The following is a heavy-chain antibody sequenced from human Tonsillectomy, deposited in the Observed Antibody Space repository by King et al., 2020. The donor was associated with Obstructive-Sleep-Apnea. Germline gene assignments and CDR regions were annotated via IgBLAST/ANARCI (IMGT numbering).Heavy chain of an antibody. D-gene: IGHD4/OR15-4a*01. CDR2: ISWNSGTI. CDR3: ARDSAGGGASSYDMDV. Sequence: VQLVESGGDLVEPGGSLRLSCAASGFTFDDYAMHWVRQAPGKGLEWVSGISWNSGTIGYADSVKGRFTVSRDNAKNSLYVQMNSLRAEDTAFYYCARDSAGGGASSYDMDVWGQGTTVTVSS. J-gene: IGHJ6*02. CDR1: GFTFDDYA. V-gene: IGHV3-9*01.